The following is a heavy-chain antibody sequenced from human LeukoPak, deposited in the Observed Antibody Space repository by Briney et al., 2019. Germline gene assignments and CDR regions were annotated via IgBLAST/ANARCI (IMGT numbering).Heavy chain of an antibody. CDR2: INPNSGGT. CDR1: GYTFTGYY. Sequence: GASVKVSCKASGYTFTGYYMHWVRQAPGQGLEWMGWINPNSGGTNYAQKFQGWVTMTRDTSISTAYMELSRLRSDDTAVYYCARAPQYCSSTSCYRGHYFDYWGQGTLVTVSS. J-gene: IGHJ4*02. V-gene: IGHV1-2*04. D-gene: IGHD2-2*02. CDR3: ARAPQYCSSTSCYRGHYFDY.